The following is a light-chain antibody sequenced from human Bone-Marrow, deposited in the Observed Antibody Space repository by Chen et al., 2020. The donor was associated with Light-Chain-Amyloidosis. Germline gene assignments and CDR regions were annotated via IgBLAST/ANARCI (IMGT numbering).Light chain of an antibody. CDR2: DDS. V-gene: IGLV3-21*02. CDR3: QVWDRSSDRPV. CDR1: NIGSTR. J-gene: IGLJ3*02. Sequence: SYVLTQPSSLSAAPGQTAPIACGGNNIGSTRVHWYQQTPGQAPLLVVYDDSDRPSGIPERLSGSNSGNTATLTISRVEAGDEADYYCQVWDRSSDRPVFGGGTKLTVL.